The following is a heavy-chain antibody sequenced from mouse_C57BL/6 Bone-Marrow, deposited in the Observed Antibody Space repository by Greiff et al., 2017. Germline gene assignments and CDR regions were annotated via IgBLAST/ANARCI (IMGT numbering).Heavy chain of an antibody. V-gene: IGHV1-26*01. Sequence: EVQLQQPGPELVKPGASVKISCKASGYTFTDYYMHWVKQSHGKSLEWIGDINPNNGGTSYHQKFKGKATLTVDKSASTAYMELRSLTSEDSAVYYCARCSITTVVRFDYWGQGTTLTVSS. D-gene: IGHD1-1*01. J-gene: IGHJ2*01. CDR3: ARCSITTVVRFDY. CDR2: INPNNGGT. CDR1: GYTFTDYY.